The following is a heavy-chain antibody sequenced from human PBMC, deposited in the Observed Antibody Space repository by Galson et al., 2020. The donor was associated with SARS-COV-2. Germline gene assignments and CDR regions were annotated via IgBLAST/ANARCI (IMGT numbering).Heavy chain of an antibody. CDR2: IYSEGSST. CDR3: ARGDMGNEYFDY. Sequence: ALHGDSLKISCAASGFTFSSYWMHWVRQAPGKGLVWVSRIYSEGSSTSYADSVKGRFTISGDNAKNTLYLQMNSLRAEDTAVYYCARGDMGNEYFDYWGQGTLVTVSS. D-gene: IGHD7-27*01. CDR1: GFTFSSYW. V-gene: IGHV3-74*01. J-gene: IGHJ4*02.